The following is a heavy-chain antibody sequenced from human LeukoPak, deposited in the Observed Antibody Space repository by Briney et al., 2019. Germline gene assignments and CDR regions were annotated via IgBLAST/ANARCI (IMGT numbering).Heavy chain of an antibody. D-gene: IGHD2-15*01. CDR1: GFTFSSYA. V-gene: IGHV3-23*01. Sequence: PGGSLRLSCAASGFTFSSYAMSWVRQAPGKGLEWVSFISDSGGSTYYADSVKGRFTVSRDNSKNTLYQQLNSLRAEDTAVFYCAKLPCSGGNCYSGGYYFDYWGQGALVTVSS. J-gene: IGHJ4*02. CDR3: AKLPCSGGNCYSGGYYFDY. CDR2: ISDSGGST.